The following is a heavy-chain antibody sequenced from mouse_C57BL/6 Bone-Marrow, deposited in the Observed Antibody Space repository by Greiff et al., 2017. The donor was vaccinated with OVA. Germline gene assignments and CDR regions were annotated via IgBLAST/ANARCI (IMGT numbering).Heavy chain of an antibody. CDR3: ARSGYYGNYGAMDY. J-gene: IGHJ4*01. CDR1: GYSFTGYF. D-gene: IGHD2-1*01. CDR2: INPYNGDT. Sequence: VQLQQPGAELVKPGASVKLSCKASGYSFTGYFMNWVMQSHGKSLEWIGRINPYNGDTFYNQKFKGKATLTVDKSSSTAHMELRSLTSEDSAVYYCARSGYYGNYGAMDYWGQGTSVTVSS. V-gene: IGHV1-20*01.